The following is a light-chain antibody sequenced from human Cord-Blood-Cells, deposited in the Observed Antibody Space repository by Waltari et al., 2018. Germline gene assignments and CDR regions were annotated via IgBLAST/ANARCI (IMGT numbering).Light chain of an antibody. CDR2: DVS. CDR1: SSDVGGYNY. CDR3: SSYTSSSTWV. V-gene: IGLV2-14*01. J-gene: IGLJ3*02. Sequence: QSALTQPASVSGSPGQSITISCTGTSSDVGGYNYLSWYQPHPGKAPKLMIYDVSNRTAGVSNRFSGSKSRNTASLTISGLQAEDEADYYCSSYTSSSTWVFGGGTKLTVL.